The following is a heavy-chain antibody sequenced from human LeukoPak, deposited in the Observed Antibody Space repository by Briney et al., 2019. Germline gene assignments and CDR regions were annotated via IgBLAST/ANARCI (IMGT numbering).Heavy chain of an antibody. V-gene: IGHV3-21*01. CDR3: ARDSYQ. J-gene: IGHJ4*02. CDR2: ISSSSSYI. D-gene: IGHD1-26*01. Sequence: PGGSLRLSCAASGFTFSSYNMNWVGQAPGKGLEWVSSISSSSSYIYHADSVKGRFTISRDNAKNSPYLQMNSLRAEDTAVYYCARDSYQWGQGTLVTVSS. CDR1: GFTFSSYN.